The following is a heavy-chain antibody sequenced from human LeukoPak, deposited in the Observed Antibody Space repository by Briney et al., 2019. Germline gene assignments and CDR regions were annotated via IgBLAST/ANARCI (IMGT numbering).Heavy chain of an antibody. CDR2: IIPMLGVA. CDR1: GSIFSNYA. J-gene: IGHJ6*02. Sequence: GASVKVSCKASGSIFSNYAITWVRQAPGQGLEWMGRIIPMLGVANNAENFQDRVTINADKSTNTMYMELSSLRSEDTAVYYCARERSDCSGSACYSRIRNHSGLDVWGQGTTVTVSS. D-gene: IGHD2-15*01. CDR3: ARERSDCSGSACYSRIRNHSGLDV. V-gene: IGHV1-69*04.